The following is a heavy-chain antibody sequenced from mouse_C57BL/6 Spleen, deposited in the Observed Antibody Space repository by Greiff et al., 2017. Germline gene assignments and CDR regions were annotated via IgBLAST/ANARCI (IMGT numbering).Heavy chain of an antibody. CDR3: ARHEDKAYGNLDY. D-gene: IGHD2-1*01. V-gene: IGHV1-62-2*01. Sequence: VQLQQSGAELVKPGASVKLSCKASGYTFTEYTIHWVKQRSGQGLEWIGWFYPGSGSLTYNEKFKDKATLTADKSSSTVSMELSRLTSEDSAGYVCARHEDKAYGNLDYWGQGTTLTVSS. CDR1: GYTFTEYT. CDR2: FYPGSGSL. J-gene: IGHJ2*01.